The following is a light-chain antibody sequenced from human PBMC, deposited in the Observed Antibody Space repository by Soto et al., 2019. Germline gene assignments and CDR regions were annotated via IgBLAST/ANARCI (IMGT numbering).Light chain of an antibody. CDR2: AAS. CDR3: LQYYNLSWT. CDR1: QDIRNT. Sequence: AIQITQSPSSLSASVGDRGTIACRASQDIRNTLAWYQQKPGEAPKLLIFAASNLQSGVPSRFSGSGSVTDFTLAITGMQPEDFANYYCLQYYNLSWTFGQGTKVDIK. J-gene: IGKJ1*01. V-gene: IGKV1-6*01.